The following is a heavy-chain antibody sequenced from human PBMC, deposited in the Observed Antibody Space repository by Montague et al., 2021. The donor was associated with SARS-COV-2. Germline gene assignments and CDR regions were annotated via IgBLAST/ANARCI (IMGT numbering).Heavy chain of an antibody. CDR1: GDSISNYY. CDR2: IYYSGST. Sequence: SETLSLTCTVSGDSISNYYWSWIRQPPGKGLEWIGYIYYSGSTNYNPSLKSRVTISVDTPKNQFSLKLSSVTAADTAVYYCSRCPLVGGYDPDGMDVWGQGTTVTVSS. J-gene: IGHJ6*02. V-gene: IGHV4-59*01. CDR3: SRCPLVGGYDPDGMDV. D-gene: IGHD5-12*01.